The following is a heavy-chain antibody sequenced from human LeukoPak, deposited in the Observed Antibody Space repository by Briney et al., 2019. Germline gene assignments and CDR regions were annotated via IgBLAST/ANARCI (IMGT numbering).Heavy chain of an antibody. J-gene: IGHJ4*02. V-gene: IGHV1-69*05. CDR3: ARTKSDGGSDY. Sequence: ASVKVSCKASGGTFSSYAISWVRQAPGQGLEWMGGIIPIFGTANYAQKFQGRVTITTDKSTSTAYMELSSLRSEDTAVYYCARTKSDGGSDYWGQGTLVTVSS. CDR2: IIPIFGTA. D-gene: IGHD3-16*01. CDR1: GGTFSSYA.